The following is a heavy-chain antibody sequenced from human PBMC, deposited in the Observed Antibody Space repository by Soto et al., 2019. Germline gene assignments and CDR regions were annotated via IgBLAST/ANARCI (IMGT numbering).Heavy chain of an antibody. CDR3: ARDRWGGGRDMDV. V-gene: IGHV3-74*01. CDR1: GFTFSTYW. J-gene: IGHJ6*02. Sequence: EVQLVESGGGLAQPGGSLRLSCAASGFTFSTYWIHWVRQAPGKGLVWVSRINSDGSSTNYADSVKGRFTISRDNAKNTLFLQMNSLRAEDTAVYYCARDRWGGGRDMDVLGQGTTVTVSS. CDR2: INSDGSST. D-gene: IGHD3-10*01.